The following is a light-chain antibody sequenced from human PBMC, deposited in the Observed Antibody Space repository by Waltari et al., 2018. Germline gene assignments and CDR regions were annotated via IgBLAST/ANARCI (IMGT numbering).Light chain of an antibody. V-gene: IGKV3-15*01. CDR2: GAS. J-gene: IGKJ2*01. CDR3: QQYNNWPPKYT. CDR1: QSVSSN. Sequence: EIVMTQSPATLSVSPGERATLSCRASQSVSSNLAWNQQKPGQAPRLLIYGASTRATGIPARFSGSGSGTEFTLTISSLQSEDFAVYYCQQYNNWPPKYTFGQGPSWRSN.